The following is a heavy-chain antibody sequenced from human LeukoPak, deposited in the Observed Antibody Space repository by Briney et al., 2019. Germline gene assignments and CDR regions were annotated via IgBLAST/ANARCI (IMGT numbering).Heavy chain of an antibody. D-gene: IGHD4-11*01. J-gene: IGHJ5*02. CDR3: AGGPYSNYVVDWFDP. V-gene: IGHV1-2*02. Sequence: ASVKVSCKASGYTFTGYYMHWVRQAPGQGLEWMGWINPNSGGTNYAQKFQGRVTMTRDTSISTAYMELSRLRSDDTAVYYCAGGPYSNYVVDWFDPWGQGTLVTVSS. CDR2: INPNSGGT. CDR1: GYTFTGYY.